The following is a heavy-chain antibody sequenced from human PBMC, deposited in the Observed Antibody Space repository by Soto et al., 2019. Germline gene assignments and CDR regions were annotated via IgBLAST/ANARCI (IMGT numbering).Heavy chain of an antibody. D-gene: IGHD3-10*01. CDR2: ISHSGTS. V-gene: IGHV4-4*02. Sequence: QVQLQESGPGLVKPSGTLSLTCAVSGGSISSSHWWTWVRQSPGKGLEYIGEISHSGTSNSNPSLQSRVTLPVDKSKNHFSLTLTSVTAADTAVYYCARVVLTITRGAFDAWGQGTLVIVSS. J-gene: IGHJ3*01. CDR3: ARVVLTITRGAFDA. CDR1: GGSISSSHW.